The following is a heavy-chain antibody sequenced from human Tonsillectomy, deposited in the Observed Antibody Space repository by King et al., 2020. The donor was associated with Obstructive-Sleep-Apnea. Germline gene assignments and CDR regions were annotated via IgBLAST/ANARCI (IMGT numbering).Heavy chain of an antibody. D-gene: IGHD3-10*01. CDR2: ISAYNGNI. CDR3: ARESLRITLLRGSDY. Sequence: QLVQSGGEVKKPGASVRVSCRTSGYTFSNYGISWVRQAPGQGLEWMGWISAYNGNINYAQKFQGRVSMTTDTSTSTAYMELRSLTSDDTAVYYCARESLRITLLRGSDYWGQGTPVTVSS. V-gene: IGHV1-18*04. CDR1: GYTFSNYG. J-gene: IGHJ4*02.